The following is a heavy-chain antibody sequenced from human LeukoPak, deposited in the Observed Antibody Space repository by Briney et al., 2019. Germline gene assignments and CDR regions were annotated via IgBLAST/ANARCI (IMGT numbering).Heavy chain of an antibody. V-gene: IGHV4-34*01. Sequence: PSETLALTCAVYGGSFSGYYWSWIRQHPGKGLRGIGEINHSGSTNYNPSLKSPVTISEDPSNNQLPLNLNSVIAADTAVYYCARGRTPANDAFDIWGQGTMVTVSS. CDR2: INHSGST. J-gene: IGHJ3*02. D-gene: IGHD1-14*01. CDR3: ARGRTPANDAFDI. CDR1: GGSFSGYY.